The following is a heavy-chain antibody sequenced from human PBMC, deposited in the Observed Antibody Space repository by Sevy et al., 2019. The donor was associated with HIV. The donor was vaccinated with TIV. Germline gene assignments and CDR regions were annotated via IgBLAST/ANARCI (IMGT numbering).Heavy chain of an antibody. J-gene: IGHJ6*03. CDR1: GFTFSSYT. CDR2: ISSSSSTI. D-gene: IGHD1-1*01. Sequence: GGSLRLSCAASGFTFSSYTMNWVRQAPGKGLEWVSYISSSSSTIYYADSVKGRFTISRDNAKNSLYLQMNSLRDEDTAVYYCARDQRRTNFCYYMDVWGKGTTVTVSS. V-gene: IGHV3-48*02. CDR3: ARDQRRTNFCYYMDV.